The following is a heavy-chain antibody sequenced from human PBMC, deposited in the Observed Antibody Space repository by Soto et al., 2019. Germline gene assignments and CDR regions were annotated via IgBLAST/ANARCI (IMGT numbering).Heavy chain of an antibody. J-gene: IGHJ5*02. CDR3: SRQPFYFHSPGHTPGWFDP. CDR1: GGSISSSGYF. V-gene: IGHV4-39*01. Sequence: PSETLSLTCTVSGGSISSSGYFWGWIRQPPGKGLEWIGTINYSGSTYYSPSLKSRVTMSVDTSKNQFSLTLSSVTAADTAVYHCSRQPFYFHSPGHTPGWFDPWGQGILVTVSS. CDR2: INYSGST. D-gene: IGHD3-22*01.